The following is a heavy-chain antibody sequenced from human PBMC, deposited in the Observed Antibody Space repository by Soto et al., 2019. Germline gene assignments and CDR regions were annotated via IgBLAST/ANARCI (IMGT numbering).Heavy chain of an antibody. J-gene: IGHJ4*02. CDR1: GGSISSRNW. V-gene: IGHV4-4*02. CDR2: IYHSGST. D-gene: IGHD6-19*01. CDR3: ARVAVAGTRFDY. Sequence: ETLSLTCAVSGGSISSRNWWGWVRQPPGKGLEWIGEIYHSGSTNYNPSLKSRVTISVDRSKNQFSLKLSSVTAADTAVYYCARVAVAGTRFDYWGQGTLVTVSS.